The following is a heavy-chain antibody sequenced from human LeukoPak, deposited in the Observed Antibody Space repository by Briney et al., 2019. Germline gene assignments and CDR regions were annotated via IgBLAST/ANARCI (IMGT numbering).Heavy chain of an antibody. CDR1: GYTFTSYA. V-gene: IGHV1-18*01. D-gene: IGHD5-12*01. J-gene: IGHJ4*02. CDR3: ARSGLPGNYYFDY. CDR2: ISGYNGNT. Sequence: ASVKVSCKASGYTFTSYAISWVRQAPGQGLEWMGWISGYNGNTNYALRLQGRVTMTTDTSTSTAYMELRSLRSDDTAVYYCARSGLPGNYYFDYWGQGTLVTVSS.